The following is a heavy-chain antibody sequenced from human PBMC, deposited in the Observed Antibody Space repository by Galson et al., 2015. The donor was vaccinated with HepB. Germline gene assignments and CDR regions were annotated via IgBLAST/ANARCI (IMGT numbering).Heavy chain of an antibody. CDR1: GFTFSDYY. J-gene: IGHJ4*02. CDR3: SRTLPGIDLDY. V-gene: IGHV3-72*01. Sequence: SLRLSCAASGFTFSDYYMEWVRQAPGKGLEWVGRVRHKARRYTTDYVASVEGRFTISRGDSKNSLYLQMDSLKTEDTAVYYCSRTLPGIDLDYWGQGTLVTVSS. D-gene: IGHD3-3*02. CDR2: VRHKARRYTT.